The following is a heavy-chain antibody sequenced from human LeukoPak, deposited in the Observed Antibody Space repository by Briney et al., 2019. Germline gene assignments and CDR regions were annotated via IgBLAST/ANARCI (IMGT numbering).Heavy chain of an antibody. V-gene: IGHV4-59*13. J-gene: IGHJ6*03. CDR3: ARCPKGVYYYYMDV. Sequence: SETLSLTCTVSGGSINNYYWSWIRQPPGKGLEWIGYTSYSENTDYNPSLKSRVTISVDTSKNQFSLKLPSVTAADTAVYYCARCPKGVYYYYMDVWGKGTTVTVSS. CDR1: GGSINNYY. CDR2: TSYSENT.